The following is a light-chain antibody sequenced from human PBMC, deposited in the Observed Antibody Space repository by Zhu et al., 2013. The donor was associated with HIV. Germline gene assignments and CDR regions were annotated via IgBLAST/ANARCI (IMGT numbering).Light chain of an antibody. CDR3: QQRGT. J-gene: IGKJ1*01. CDR1: QSVSSNY. Sequence: EIVLTQSPGTLSLSPGERATLSCRASQSVSSNYLAWYQQKPGQAPRLLMYGASTRATGIPDRFSGSGSGTDFTLTISRLEPEDFAVYFCQQRGTFGQGTKVEIK. V-gene: IGKV3-20*01. CDR2: GAS.